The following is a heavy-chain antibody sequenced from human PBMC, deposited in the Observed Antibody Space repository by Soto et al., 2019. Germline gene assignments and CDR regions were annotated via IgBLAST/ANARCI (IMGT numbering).Heavy chain of an antibody. Sequence: QVQLVESGGGVVQPGRSLRLSCAASGFTFSSYAMHWVRQAPGKGLEWVAVISYDGSNKYYADSVKGRFTISRDNSKNTLYLLMNSLRTEDTAVYYCASTVFLDLWGRGTLVTVSS. D-gene: IGHD2-21*01. CDR3: ASTVFLDL. CDR1: GFTFSSYA. CDR2: ISYDGSNK. V-gene: IGHV3-30-3*01. J-gene: IGHJ2*01.